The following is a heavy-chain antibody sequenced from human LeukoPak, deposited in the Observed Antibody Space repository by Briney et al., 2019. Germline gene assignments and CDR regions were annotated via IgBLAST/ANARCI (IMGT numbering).Heavy chain of an antibody. CDR1: GFTVSNNY. CDR2: IYKIGNT. V-gene: IGHV3-66*01. Sequence: GGSLRLSCAASGFTVSNNYMTWVRQAPGKGLEWVSVIYKIGNTFYADFVKGRFTISRGNFKNTLYLQMNSLRAEDTALYYCARGLVVGGTGVWAFDIWGQGTMVTVSS. J-gene: IGHJ3*02. CDR3: ARGLVVGGTGVWAFDI. D-gene: IGHD1-26*01.